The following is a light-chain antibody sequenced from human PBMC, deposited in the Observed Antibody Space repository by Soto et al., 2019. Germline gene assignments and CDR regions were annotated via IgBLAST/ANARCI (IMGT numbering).Light chain of an antibody. V-gene: IGLV2-11*01. Sequence: QSALTQPRSVSGSPGQSVTISCTGTSSDVGGYNYVSWYQQHPGKAPELMIYDVSKRPSAVPDRFSGSKSGSTASLTISGLQAEDEADYYCCSYAGSYTLVLGGGTKVTVL. CDR3: CSYAGSYTLV. CDR1: SSDVGGYNY. CDR2: DVS. J-gene: IGLJ2*01.